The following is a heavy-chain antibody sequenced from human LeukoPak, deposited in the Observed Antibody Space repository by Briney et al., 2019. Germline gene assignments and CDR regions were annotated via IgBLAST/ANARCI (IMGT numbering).Heavy chain of an antibody. CDR2: IIPIFGTA. D-gene: IGHD3-3*01. Sequence: SVKVSCKASGGTFSSYAISWVRQAPGQGLEWMGGIIPIFGTANYAQKFQGRVTITTDESTSTAYMELSSLRSEDTAVYYCATEISGTVFGDVWGKGTTVSVSS. J-gene: IGHJ6*04. V-gene: IGHV1-69*05. CDR1: GGTFSSYA. CDR3: ATEISGTVFGDV.